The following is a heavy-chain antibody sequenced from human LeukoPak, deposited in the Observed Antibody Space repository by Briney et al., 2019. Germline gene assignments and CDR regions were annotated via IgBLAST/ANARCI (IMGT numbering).Heavy chain of an antibody. V-gene: IGHV7-4-1*02. CDR3: ARGPAYAKWFDP. CDR2: INTNTGHP. J-gene: IGHJ5*02. Sequence: ASVKVSCKASGYTFTSYAMNWVRQAPGQGLEWMGWINTNTGHPTYAQGFTGRFVFSSDTSVSTSYNTAYLHISSLKAEDTAVYYCARGPAYAKWFDPWGQGTLVTVSS. D-gene: IGHD4-17*01. CDR1: GYTFTSYA.